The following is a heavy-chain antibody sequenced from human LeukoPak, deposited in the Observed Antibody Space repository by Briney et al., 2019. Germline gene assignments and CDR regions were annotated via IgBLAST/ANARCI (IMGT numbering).Heavy chain of an antibody. D-gene: IGHD5-18*01. CDR1: GGTFSSYA. CDR2: IIPIFGTA. CDR3: ASQRYSYGVYDAFDI. V-gene: IGHV1-69*05. J-gene: IGHJ3*02. Sequence: ASVKVSCKASGGTFSSYAISWVRQAPGQGLEWMGGIIPIFGTANYAQKFQGRVTITTDESTSTAYMELSSLRSEDTAVYYCASQRYSYGVYDAFDIWGQGTMVTVSS.